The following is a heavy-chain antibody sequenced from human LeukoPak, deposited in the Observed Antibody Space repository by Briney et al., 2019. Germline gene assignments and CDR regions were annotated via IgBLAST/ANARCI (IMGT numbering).Heavy chain of an antibody. J-gene: IGHJ4*02. CDR3: ARDSSDYYDSSRSFDY. Sequence: GASVKVSCKASGGTFSRYAISWVRQAPGQGLEWMGGIIPIFGTANYAQKFQGRVTITADESTSTAYMELSSLRSEDTAVYYCARDSSDYYDSSRSFDYWGQGTLVTVSS. CDR1: GGTFSRYA. V-gene: IGHV1-69*13. CDR2: IIPIFGTA. D-gene: IGHD3-22*01.